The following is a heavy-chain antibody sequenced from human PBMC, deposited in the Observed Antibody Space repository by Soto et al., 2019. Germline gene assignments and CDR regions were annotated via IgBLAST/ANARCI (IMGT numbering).Heavy chain of an antibody. Sequence: GGSLRLSCEASGFTFSGQSMSWVRQGPGMGLEWVSSISGSGVKTYYAHSVKGRFAISRDNAKNTLFLQMNSLTAEDTAVYYCATLYGPFDIWGQGTLVTVSS. J-gene: IGHJ3*02. D-gene: IGHD3-16*01. CDR3: ATLYGPFDI. CDR1: GFTFSGQS. CDR2: ISGSGVKT. V-gene: IGHV3-23*01.